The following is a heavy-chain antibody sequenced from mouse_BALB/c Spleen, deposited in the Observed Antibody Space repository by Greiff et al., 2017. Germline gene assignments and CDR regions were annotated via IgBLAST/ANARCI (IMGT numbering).Heavy chain of an antibody. J-gene: IGHJ4*01. Sequence: EVQLMESGPGLVQPSQSLSLTCTVTGYSITSDYAWNWSRQFPGNNLEWMGYISYSGSTSYNPSLKSRISITRDTSKNQFFLQLNSVTTEDTATYYCARRELSMDYWGQGTSVTVSS. V-gene: IGHV3-2*02. CDR1: GYSITSDYA. CDR3: ARRELSMDY. CDR2: ISYSGST.